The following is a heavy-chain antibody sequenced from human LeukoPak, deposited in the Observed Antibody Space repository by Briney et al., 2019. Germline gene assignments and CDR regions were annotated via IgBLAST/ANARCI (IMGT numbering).Heavy chain of an antibody. CDR2: LNPNSGNT. D-gene: IGHD6-13*01. J-gene: IGHJ4*02. CDR3: ARGRKRYVGIAAADFDY. V-gene: IGHV1-8*01. CDR1: GYTFTSYD. Sequence: ASVKVSCKASGYTFTSYDINWVRQATGQGLEWMGWLNPNSGNTGYAQKFQGRVTMTRNTSISTAYMELSSLRSEDTAVYNCARGRKRYVGIAAADFDYWGQGTLVTVSS.